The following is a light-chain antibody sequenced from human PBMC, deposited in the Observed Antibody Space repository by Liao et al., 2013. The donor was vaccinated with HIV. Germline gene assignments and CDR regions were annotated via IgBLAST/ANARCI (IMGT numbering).Light chain of an antibody. J-gene: IGLJ1*01. CDR2: QDS. V-gene: IGLV3-1*01. CDR3: QAWDSSTYV. CDR1: KLAYKY. Sequence: SYELTQPPSVSVSPGQTASIPCSGDKLAYKYASWYQQKPGQSPVLVIYQDSKRPSGIPERFSGSNSGNTATLTISGTQAMDEADYFCQAWDSSTYVFGTGTKVTVL.